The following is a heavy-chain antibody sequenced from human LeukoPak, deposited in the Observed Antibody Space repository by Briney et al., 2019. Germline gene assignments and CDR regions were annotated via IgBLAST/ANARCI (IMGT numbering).Heavy chain of an antibody. CDR3: ARGSLAAAGFTRYFQH. D-gene: IGHD6-13*01. CDR2: IYYSGST. CDR1: GGSISSYY. J-gene: IGHJ1*01. V-gene: IGHV4-59*01. Sequence: SGTLSLTCAVSGGSISSYYWSWIRQPPGKGLEWIGYIYYSGSTNYNPSLKSRVTISVDTSKNQFSLKLSSVTAADTAVYYCARGSLAAAGFTRYFQHWGQGTLVTVSS.